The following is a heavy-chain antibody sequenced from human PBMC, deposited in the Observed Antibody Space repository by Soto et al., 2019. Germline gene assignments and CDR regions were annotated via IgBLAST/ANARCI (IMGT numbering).Heavy chain of an antibody. Sequence: QVQLQESGPGLVKPSATLSLTCAVSGESVLDYYWSWIRQPPGKGLEWIGHVYYTGSTNYNPSLKSRVTISQDTSKNQFSLTLRSVTAADTAVYYCARSGYYGFVYWGQGTLVAVAS. J-gene: IGHJ4*02. CDR1: GESVLDYY. CDR2: VYYTGST. CDR3: ARSGYYGFVY. V-gene: IGHV4-59*02. D-gene: IGHD3-10*01.